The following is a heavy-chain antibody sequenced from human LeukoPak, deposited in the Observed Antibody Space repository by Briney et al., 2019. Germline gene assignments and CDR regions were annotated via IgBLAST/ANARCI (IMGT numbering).Heavy chain of an antibody. Sequence: SETLSLTCTVTGASISSHYWCWIRQTPGTGLEWIGDIYDRGSTTYNPSLKSQVSISVDTSRNQFSLNMRSVTAADTAVYYCAKIEVGRFDPWGQGTLVTVSS. CDR3: AKIEVGRFDP. CDR1: GASISSHY. CDR2: IYDRGST. J-gene: IGHJ5*02. V-gene: IGHV4-59*11. D-gene: IGHD1-26*01.